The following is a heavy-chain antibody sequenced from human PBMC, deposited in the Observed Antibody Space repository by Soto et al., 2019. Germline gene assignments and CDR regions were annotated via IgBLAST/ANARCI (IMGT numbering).Heavy chain of an antibody. Sequence: QVQLQESGPGLVKPSETLSLTCTVSGDSVSSDSYYWTWIRQPPGKGLEWIGNIYDSGSTNYNPSLKSRVTMSVDTPKNQSSVRLSSVTAADTAVYYCAIEYYYDGSAYFDYWGQGTLVTVSS. CDR3: AIEYYYDGSAYFDY. V-gene: IGHV4-61*01. D-gene: IGHD3-22*01. CDR2: IYDSGST. CDR1: GDSVSSDSYY. J-gene: IGHJ4*02.